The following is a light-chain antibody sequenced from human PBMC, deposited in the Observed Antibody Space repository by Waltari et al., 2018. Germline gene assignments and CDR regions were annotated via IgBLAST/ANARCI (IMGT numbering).Light chain of an antibody. Sequence: QSALTQPGSVSGSPGQSITISCTGTSSHVGAYNYVSWYQQHPGKAPKPIIYEIYNRPSGVSHRFFGSKSGNTASLTISGLQPEDEADYYCNSYTSYTTQVFGTGTKVTVL. J-gene: IGLJ1*01. CDR1: SSHVGAYNY. CDR3: NSYTSYTTQV. V-gene: IGLV2-14*01. CDR2: EIY.